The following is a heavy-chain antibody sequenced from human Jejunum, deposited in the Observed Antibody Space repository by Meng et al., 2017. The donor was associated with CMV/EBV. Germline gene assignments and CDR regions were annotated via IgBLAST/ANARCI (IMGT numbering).Heavy chain of an antibody. CDR3: VRDDILTGSPAI. CDR2: MFSSGNT. J-gene: IGHJ4*02. V-gene: IGHV4-39*07. CDR1: GGSISSSNNY. Sequence: VSGPGRVMPSATLSFPCTVSGGSISSSNNYWGWIRQPPGKGLEWIGSMFSSGNTYYNLSFKSRVTISLDTSKNQFSLKLSSVTAADTAVYYCVRDDILTGSPAIWGQGTLVTVSS. D-gene: IGHD3-9*01.